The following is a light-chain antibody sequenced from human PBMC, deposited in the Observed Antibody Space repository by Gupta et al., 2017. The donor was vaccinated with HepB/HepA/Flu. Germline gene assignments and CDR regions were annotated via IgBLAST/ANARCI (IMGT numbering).Light chain of an antibody. Sequence: SYVLRPPPSVYVAPGKTATTPCAGNNIGSKNVHWYQQKPGQAPALLVYDDSNRPSGIPERFSGSNSGNMATLTISRVEAGDEADYYCQVWDTSSDQGVFGGGTKVTVL. CDR3: QVWDTSSDQGV. CDR2: DDS. CDR1: NIGSKN. V-gene: IGLV3-21*03. J-gene: IGLJ3*02.